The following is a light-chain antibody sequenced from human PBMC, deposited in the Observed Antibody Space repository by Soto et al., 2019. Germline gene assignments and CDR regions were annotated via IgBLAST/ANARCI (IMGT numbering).Light chain of an antibody. CDR3: FSHRGGDSHV. CDR1: SCDVGAYNY. V-gene: IGLV2-14*01. CDR2: GVT. J-gene: IGLJ1*01. Sequence: QSVLTQPASVSGSPGQSITISCTGTSCDVGAYNYVSWYQQYPGKAPKLMIYGVTNRPPGVSNRFSGSKTGNTASLTISGLQAEDEADYYCFSHRGGDSHVFGTGTKVTVL.